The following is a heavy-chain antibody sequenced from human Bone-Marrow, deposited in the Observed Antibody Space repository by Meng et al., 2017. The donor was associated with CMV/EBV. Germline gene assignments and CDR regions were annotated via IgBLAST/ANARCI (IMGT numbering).Heavy chain of an antibody. V-gene: IGHV1-46*01. Sequence: ASVKVSCKASGYTFTSYYIHWVRQAPGQGLEWMGIINPSGGSTSYAQKFQGRVTMTRDTSTSTVYMELSSLRSEDTAVYYCARTLWSAESIGGWGQGTLVTVSS. CDR3: ARTLWSAESIGG. D-gene: IGHD3-10*01. J-gene: IGHJ1*01. CDR1: GYTFTSYY. CDR2: INPSGGST.